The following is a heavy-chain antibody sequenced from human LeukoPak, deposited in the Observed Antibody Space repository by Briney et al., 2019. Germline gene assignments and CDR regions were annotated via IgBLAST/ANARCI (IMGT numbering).Heavy chain of an antibody. CDR1: GYTFTSYG. CDR2: ISAYNGST. Sequence: GASVKVSCKASGYTFTSYGISWVRQAPGQGLEWMGWISAYNGSTNCAQKLQGRVTMTTDTSTSTAYMELRSLRSDDTAVYYCARERVAVVVVPAAIRFGYYYGMDVWGQGTTVTVSS. CDR3: ARERVAVVVVPAAIRFGYYYGMDV. V-gene: IGHV1-18*01. D-gene: IGHD2-2*01. J-gene: IGHJ6*02.